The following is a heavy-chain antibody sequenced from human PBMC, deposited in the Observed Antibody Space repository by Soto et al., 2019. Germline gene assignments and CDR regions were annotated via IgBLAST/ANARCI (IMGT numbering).Heavy chain of an antibody. D-gene: IGHD3-10*01. J-gene: IGHJ6*02. CDR2: IIPIFGTA. CDR1: GGTFNTYA. V-gene: IGHV1-69*01. Sequence: VQLVQSGAEVKKPGSSVKVSCKASGGTFNTYAISWVRQAPGQGLEWMGGIIPIFGTANYAQKFQGRVTITADESTRTGYMELSSLRSEDTAVYYCARDLITMVRGEYYYGLDVWGQGTTVTVSS. CDR3: ARDLITMVRGEYYYGLDV.